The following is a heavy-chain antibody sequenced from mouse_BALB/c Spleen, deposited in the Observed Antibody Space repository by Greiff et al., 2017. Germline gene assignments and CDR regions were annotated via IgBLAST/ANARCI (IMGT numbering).Heavy chain of an antibody. J-gene: IGHJ3*01. V-gene: IGHV5-9-4*01. CDR1: GFTFSSYA. CDR2: ISSGGSYT. Sequence: EVQLVESGGGLVKPGGSLKLSCAASGFTFSSYAMSWVRQSPEKRLEWVAEISSGGSYTYYPDTVTGRFTISRDNAKNTLYLEMSSLRSEDTAMYYCARENGGLAYWGQGTLVTVSA. CDR3: ARENGGLAY.